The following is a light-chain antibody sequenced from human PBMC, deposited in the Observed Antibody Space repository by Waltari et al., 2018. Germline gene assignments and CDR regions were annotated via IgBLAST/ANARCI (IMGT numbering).Light chain of an antibody. CDR3: SSYAGSTTLVI. J-gene: IGLJ2*01. CDR2: EVT. V-gene: IGLV2-23*02. CDR1: RNYVGSYNL. Sequence: QSALTQPASVSGSPGQSITIARTGTRNYVGSYNLVSWYHQYPGKAPILMIYEVTKRPSGVSSRFSGSKSGNTASLTISGLQAEDEADYYCSSYAGSTTLVIFGGGTKLTV.